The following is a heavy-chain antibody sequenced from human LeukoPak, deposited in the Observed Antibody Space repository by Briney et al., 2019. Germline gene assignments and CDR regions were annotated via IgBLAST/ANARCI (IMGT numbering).Heavy chain of an antibody. D-gene: IGHD2-2*01. V-gene: IGHV1-2*02. Sequence: ASVKVSCKASGYTFTGYYMHWVRQAPGQGLEWMGWINPNSGGTNYAQKFQGRVTMTGDTSISTAYMELSRLRSDDTAVYYCARGGNPKSYQLLLFDYWGQGTLVTVSS. CDR3: ARGGNPKSYQLLLFDY. CDR1: GYTFTGYY. CDR2: INPNSGGT. J-gene: IGHJ4*02.